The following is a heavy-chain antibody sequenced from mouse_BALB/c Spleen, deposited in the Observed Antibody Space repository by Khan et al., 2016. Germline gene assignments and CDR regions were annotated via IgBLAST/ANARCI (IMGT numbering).Heavy chain of an antibody. CDR2: INPSNGDT. Sequence: QIQLVQSGAELVKPGASVKLSCKASGYTFTSYYMYWVKQRPGQGLEWIGEINPSNGDTNFNERFKSKATLTVDKSSSTTYMQFSSLTSEDSAVXYCTRAGYDYPFAYWGQGTLVTVSA. D-gene: IGHD2-4*01. CDR3: TRAGYDYPFAY. J-gene: IGHJ3*01. CDR1: GYTFTSYY. V-gene: IGHV1S81*02.